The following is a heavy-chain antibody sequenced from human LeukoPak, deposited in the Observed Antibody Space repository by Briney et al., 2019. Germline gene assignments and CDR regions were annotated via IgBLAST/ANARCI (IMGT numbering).Heavy chain of an antibody. Sequence: RASVKVSCKASGYTFTSHGISWVRQAPGQGLEWMGWISAYNGNTNYAQKLQGRVTMTTDTSTSTAYMELRSLRSDDTAVYYCARKYSGSYYATLDCWGQGTLVTVSS. J-gene: IGHJ4*02. CDR3: ARKYSGSYYATLDC. CDR2: ISAYNGNT. D-gene: IGHD1-26*01. CDR1: GYTFTSHG. V-gene: IGHV1-18*01.